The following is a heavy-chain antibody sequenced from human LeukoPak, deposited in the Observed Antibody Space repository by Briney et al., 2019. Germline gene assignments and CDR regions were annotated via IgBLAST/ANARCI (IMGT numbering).Heavy chain of an antibody. J-gene: IGHJ5*02. D-gene: IGHD3-22*01. CDR3: ARQRVVRYYYDSSGYSNWFDP. CDR1: GNSISSGDYY. V-gene: IGHV4-61*02. CDR2: IYTSGST. Sequence: PSQTLSLTCTVSGNSISSGDYYWSWIRQPAGKGLEWIGRIYTSGSTTYNPSLKSRVTISGDTSENQFSLRLSSVTAADTAVYYCARQRVVRYYYDSSGYSNWFDPWGQGTLVTVSS.